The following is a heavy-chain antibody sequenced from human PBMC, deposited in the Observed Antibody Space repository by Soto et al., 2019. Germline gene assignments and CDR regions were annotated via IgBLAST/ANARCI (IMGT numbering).Heavy chain of an antibody. V-gene: IGHV1-18*01. CDR1: GYTFTSYG. J-gene: IGHJ3*02. D-gene: IGHD3-22*01. CDR2: ISAYNGNT. Sequence: EASVKVSCKASGYTFTSYGISWVRQAPGQGLEWMGWISAYNGNTNYAQKLQGRVTMTTDTSTSTAYMELRSLRSDDTAVYYCARVVIFYDSSGLDAFDIWGQGTMVTVSS. CDR3: ARVVIFYDSSGLDAFDI.